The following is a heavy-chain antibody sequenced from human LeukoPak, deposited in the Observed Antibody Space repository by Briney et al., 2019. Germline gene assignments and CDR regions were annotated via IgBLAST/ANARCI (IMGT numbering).Heavy chain of an antibody. D-gene: IGHD3-10*01. Sequence: GASVKVSCKASGYTFTSYYMHWVRQAPGQGLEWMGWINPNSGGTNYAQKFQGRVTMTRNTSISTAYMELSSLRSEDTAVYYCARQIRYGSGSYHYWGQGTLVTVSS. CDR1: GYTFTSYY. J-gene: IGHJ4*02. V-gene: IGHV1-2*02. CDR3: ARQIRYGSGSYHY. CDR2: INPNSGGT.